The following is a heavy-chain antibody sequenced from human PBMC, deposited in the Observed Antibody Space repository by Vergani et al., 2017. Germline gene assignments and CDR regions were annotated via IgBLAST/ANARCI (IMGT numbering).Heavy chain of an antibody. CDR1: GFTFSSYG. V-gene: IGHV3-30*18. J-gene: IGHJ4*02. CDR2: ISYDGSNK. CDR3: AKWGSGFLEWSYFDY. D-gene: IGHD3-3*01. Sequence: QVQLVESGGGVVQPGRSLRLSCAASGFTFSSYGMHWVRQAPGKGLEWVAVISYDGSNKYYADSVKGRFTISRDNSKNTLYLQMNSLRAEDTAVYYCAKWGSGFLEWSYFDYWGQGTLVTVSS.